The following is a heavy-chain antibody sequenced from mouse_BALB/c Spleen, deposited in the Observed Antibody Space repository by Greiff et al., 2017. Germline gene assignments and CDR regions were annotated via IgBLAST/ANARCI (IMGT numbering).Heavy chain of an antibody. CDR1: GFTFSSYT. J-gene: IGHJ4*01. Sequence: EVQLVESGGGLVKPGGSLKLSCAASGFTFSSYTMSWVRQTPEKRLEWVATISSGGSYTYYPDSVKGRFTIARDNAKNTLYLHMSSLKSEDTAMYYCTREGAATYAMDYWGQGTSVTVSS. CDR3: TREGAATYAMDY. V-gene: IGHV5-6-4*01. D-gene: IGHD1-2*01. CDR2: ISSGGSYT.